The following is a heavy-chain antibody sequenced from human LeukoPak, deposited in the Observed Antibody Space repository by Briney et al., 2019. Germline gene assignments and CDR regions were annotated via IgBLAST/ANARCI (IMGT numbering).Heavy chain of an antibody. CDR1: GFTFSSYG. Sequence: GRSLRLSCAASGFTFSSYGMHWVRQAPGKGLEWVAVISYDGSNKYYADSVKGRFTISRDNSKNTLYLQMNSLRAEDTAVYYCAKTHYCSGGSCYDRDDAFDIWGQGTMVTVSS. V-gene: IGHV3-30*18. J-gene: IGHJ3*02. CDR3: AKTHYCSGGSCYDRDDAFDI. CDR2: ISYDGSNK. D-gene: IGHD2-15*01.